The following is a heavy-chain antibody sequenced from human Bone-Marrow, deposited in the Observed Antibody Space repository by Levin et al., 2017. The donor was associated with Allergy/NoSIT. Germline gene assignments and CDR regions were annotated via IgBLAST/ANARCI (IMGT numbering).Heavy chain of an antibody. J-gene: IGHJ4*02. CDR2: INGDGSST. V-gene: IGHV3-74*01. Sequence: GGSLRLSCAASGFTFSNYWMFWVRQAPGKGLLWVSQINGDGSSTAYADSVKGRFTISRDNAKNTLYLQMNSLRAEDTAVYYCARGGVPAAMDYWGQGTLVTVSS. CDR3: ARGGVPAAMDY. CDR1: GFTFSNYW. D-gene: IGHD2-2*01.